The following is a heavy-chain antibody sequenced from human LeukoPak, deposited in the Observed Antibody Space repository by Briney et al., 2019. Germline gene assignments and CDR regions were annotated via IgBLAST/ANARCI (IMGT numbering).Heavy chain of an antibody. CDR3: AEDRAFALNWFDP. CDR2: ISGSGGST. J-gene: IGHJ5*02. V-gene: IGHV3-23*01. Sequence: QPGGSLRLSCAASGFTFSSYGMSWVRQAPGKGLEWVSAISGSGGSTYYADSVKGRFTISRDNSKNTLYLQMYSLRAEDTAVYYCAEDRAFALNWFDPWGQGTLVTVSS. CDR1: GFTFSSYG. D-gene: IGHD1-26*01.